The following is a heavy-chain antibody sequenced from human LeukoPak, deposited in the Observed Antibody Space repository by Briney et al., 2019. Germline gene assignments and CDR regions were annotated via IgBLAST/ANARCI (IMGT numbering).Heavy chain of an antibody. D-gene: IGHD7-27*01. CDR1: GFTFSSYS. CDR3: ARDYTGGWNDY. J-gene: IGHJ4*02. Sequence: GGSLRLSCAASGFTFSSYSMNWVRQAPGKGLEWVSSISSSSYIYYADSVKGRFTISRDNAKNSLYLQMNSLRAEDTAVYYCARDYTGGWNDYWGQGTLVTVSS. CDR2: ISSSSYI. V-gene: IGHV3-21*01.